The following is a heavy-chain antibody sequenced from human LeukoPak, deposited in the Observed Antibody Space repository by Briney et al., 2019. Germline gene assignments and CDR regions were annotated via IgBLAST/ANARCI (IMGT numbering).Heavy chain of an antibody. CDR2: LNHSGST. D-gene: IGHD3-22*01. CDR1: GYSITSTYG. Sequence: PSETLSLTCAVSGYSITSTYGWGWIRQTPGRGLEWIGSLNHSGSTSYSPSLKSRVTISVDTSKSQFSLRLSSVTAADTAVYCCARVGGDDSTGHYSVDYWGQGTLVTVSS. CDR3: ARVGGDDSTGHYSVDY. V-gene: IGHV4-38-2*01. J-gene: IGHJ4*02.